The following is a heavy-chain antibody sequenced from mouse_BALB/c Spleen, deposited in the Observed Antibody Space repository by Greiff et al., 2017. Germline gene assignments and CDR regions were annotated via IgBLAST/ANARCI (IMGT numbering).Heavy chain of an antibody. Sequence: EVQLQESGPGLVKPSQSLSLTCTVTGYSITSDYAWNWIRQFPGNKLEWMGYISYSGSTSYNPSLKSRISITRDTSKNQFFLQLNSVTTEDTATYYCAREYGNLYAMDYWGQGTSVTVSS. J-gene: IGHJ4*01. CDR1: GYSITSDYA. D-gene: IGHD2-10*02. CDR3: AREYGNLYAMDY. CDR2: ISYSGST. V-gene: IGHV3-2*02.